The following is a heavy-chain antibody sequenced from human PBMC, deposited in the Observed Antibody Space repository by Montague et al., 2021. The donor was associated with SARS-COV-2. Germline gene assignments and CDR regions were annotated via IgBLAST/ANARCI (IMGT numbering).Heavy chain of an antibody. CDR3: ARDATYYDILTGYPAFDYYYYYYMDV. V-gene: IGHV3-30*04. CDR1: GFTFSSYA. J-gene: IGHJ6*03. CDR2: ISYDGSNK. Sequence: SLRLSCPASGFTFSSYAMHWVRQAPGKGLEWVAVISYDGSNKYYADSVKGRFTISRDNSKNTLYLQMNSLRAEDTAVYYCARDATYYDILTGYPAFDYYYYYYMDVWGKGTTVTVSS. D-gene: IGHD3-9*01.